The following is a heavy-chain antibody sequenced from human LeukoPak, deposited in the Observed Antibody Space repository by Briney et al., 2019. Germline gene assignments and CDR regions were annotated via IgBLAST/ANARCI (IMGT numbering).Heavy chain of an antibody. Sequence: PGGSLRLSCEASGFTFSSYWMHWVRQAPGKGLVWISRINVDGGTTDYADSVRGRFTISRDNAKNTLYLQMNNLRAEDTAVYYCARDRTGPFDYWGQGTLVTASS. CDR1: GFTFSSYW. CDR3: ARDRTGPFDY. V-gene: IGHV3-74*01. D-gene: IGHD3/OR15-3a*01. CDR2: INVDGGTT. J-gene: IGHJ4*02.